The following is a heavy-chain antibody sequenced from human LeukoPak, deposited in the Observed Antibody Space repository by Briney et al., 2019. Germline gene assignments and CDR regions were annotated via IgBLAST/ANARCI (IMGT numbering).Heavy chain of an antibody. CDR1: GFTFSSYW. J-gene: IGHJ2*01. V-gene: IGHV3-23*01. CDR3: AKTPVTTGRYWYFDL. Sequence: GGSLRLSCAASGFTFSSYWMTWVRQAPGKGLEWVSAISGSGGSTYYADSVKGRFTISRDNSKNTLYLQMNSLRAEDTAVYYCAKTPVTTGRYWYFDLWGRGTLVTVSS. D-gene: IGHD4-17*01. CDR2: ISGSGGST.